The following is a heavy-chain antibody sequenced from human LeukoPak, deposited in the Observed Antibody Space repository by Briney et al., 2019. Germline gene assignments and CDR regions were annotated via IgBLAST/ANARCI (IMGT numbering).Heavy chain of an antibody. J-gene: IGHJ6*03. CDR3: ARVAAAVIYYYYYRAV. CDR2: IKQDGSEK. D-gene: IGHD6-25*01. CDR1: GFTFSSYG. V-gene: IGHV3-7*01. Sequence: GGSLRLSCAASGFTFSSYGMSWVRQAPGKGLEWVANIKQDGSEKYYVDSVKGRFTISRDNAKNSLYLQMNSLRAEDTAVYYRARVAAAVIYYYYYRAVGEKGTRFPVS.